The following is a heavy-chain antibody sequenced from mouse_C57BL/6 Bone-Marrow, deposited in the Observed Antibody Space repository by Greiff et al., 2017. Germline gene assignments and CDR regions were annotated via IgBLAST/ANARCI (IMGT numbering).Heavy chain of an antibody. D-gene: IGHD4-1*01. Sequence: VQLVESGPGLVQPSQSLSITCTVSGFSLTSYGVHWVRQSPGKGLEWLGVIWSGGSTAYNAAIISRLSISKDNSKSHVFFKMNSLQADDTAIYNCARIWAFDYWGQGTTLTVSS. V-gene: IGHV2-2*01. J-gene: IGHJ2*01. CDR1: GFSLTSYG. CDR2: IWSGGST. CDR3: ARIWAFDY.